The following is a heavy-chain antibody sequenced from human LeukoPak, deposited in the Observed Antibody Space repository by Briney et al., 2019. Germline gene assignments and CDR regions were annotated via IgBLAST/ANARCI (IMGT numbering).Heavy chain of an antibody. CDR1: GYTFTSYG. V-gene: IGHV1-18*01. CDR2: ISAYNGNT. Sequence: ASVKVSCKASGYTFTSYGISWVRQAPGQGLEWMGWISAYNGNTNYAQKLQGRVTMTTDTSTSTAYMELRGLRSDDTAVYYCARVGTIAVAGEGFDYWGQGTLVTVSS. CDR3: ARVGTIAVAGEGFDY. D-gene: IGHD6-19*01. J-gene: IGHJ4*02.